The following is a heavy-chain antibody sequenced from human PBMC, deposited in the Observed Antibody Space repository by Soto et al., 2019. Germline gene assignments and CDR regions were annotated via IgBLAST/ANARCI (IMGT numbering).Heavy chain of an antibody. D-gene: IGHD1-1*01. CDR2: INHSGST. CDR3: ARGGTGTTRGVDY. Sequence: SETLSLTCSVYVGSCSGYYWSWMRQPPGEGLEWIGEINHSGSTNYNPSLKSRVTISVDTSKNQFSLKLSSVTAADTAVYYCARGGTGTTRGVDYWGQGTLVTVSS. CDR1: VGSCSGYY. J-gene: IGHJ4*02. V-gene: IGHV4-34*01.